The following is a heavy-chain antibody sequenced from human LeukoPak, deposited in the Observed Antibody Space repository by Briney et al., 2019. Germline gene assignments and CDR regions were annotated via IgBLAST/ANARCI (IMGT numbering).Heavy chain of an antibody. Sequence: SETLSLTCTVSGGSISSYYWCWIRQPPGKGLEWIGYIYYSGSTNYNPSLKSRVTISVDTSKNQFSLKLSSVTAADTAVYYCARFYHYYGMDVWGQGTTVTVSS. CDR2: IYYSGST. CDR3: ARFYHYYGMDV. CDR1: GGSISSYY. V-gene: IGHV4-59*08. J-gene: IGHJ6*02.